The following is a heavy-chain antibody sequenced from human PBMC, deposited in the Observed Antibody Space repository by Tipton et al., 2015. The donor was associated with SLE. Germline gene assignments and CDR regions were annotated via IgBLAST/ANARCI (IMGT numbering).Heavy chain of an antibody. J-gene: IGHJ4*02. Sequence: SLRLSCAASGFIFSSYWMSWVRQAPGKGLEWVANIKQDGSEKYYVDSVKGRFTISRDNAKNSLYLQMNSLRAEDTAVYYCARDSAYYYGSPVYWGQGTLVTVSS. CDR1: GFIFSSYW. V-gene: IGHV3-7*01. D-gene: IGHD3-10*01. CDR2: IKQDGSEK. CDR3: ARDSAYYYGSPVY.